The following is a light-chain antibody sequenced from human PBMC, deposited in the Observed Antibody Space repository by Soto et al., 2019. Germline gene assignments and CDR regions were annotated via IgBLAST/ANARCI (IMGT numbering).Light chain of an antibody. J-gene: IGKJ1*01. Sequence: DIQMTQSPSTLSASAGDRVTITCRASQSISSWLAWYQQEPGKAPKLLIYDASSLESGVPSRFSGSGSGTEFTLTISSLQPDDFATYYCQQYNSYSLWTFGQGTKVDIK. CDR1: QSISSW. CDR3: QQYNSYSLWT. CDR2: DAS. V-gene: IGKV1-5*01.